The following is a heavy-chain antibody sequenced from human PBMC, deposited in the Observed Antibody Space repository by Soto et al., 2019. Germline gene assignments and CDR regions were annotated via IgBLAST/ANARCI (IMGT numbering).Heavy chain of an antibody. Sequence: PSQTLSLTCAISGDSVSSNSAAWNWIRQSPSRGLEWLGRTYYRSKWYNDYAVSVKSRISINPDTSKNQFSLQLSSVTPEDTAVYYCARDRCGGDCYSSEIQHWGQGTPVTVSS. V-gene: IGHV6-1*01. CDR3: ARDRCGGDCYSSEIQH. D-gene: IGHD2-21*02. CDR2: TYYRSKWYN. J-gene: IGHJ1*01. CDR1: GDSVSSNSAA.